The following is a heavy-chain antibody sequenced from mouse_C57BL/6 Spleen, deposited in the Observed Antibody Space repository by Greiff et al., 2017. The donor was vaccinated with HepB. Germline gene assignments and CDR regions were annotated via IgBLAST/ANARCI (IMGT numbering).Heavy chain of an antibody. CDR1: GYTFTSYW. D-gene: IGHD1-1*01. J-gene: IGHJ2*01. Sequence: QVQLQQPGAELVKPGASVKMSCKASGYTFTSYWITWVKQRPGQGLEWIGDIYPGSGSTNYNEKFKSKATLTVDTSSSTAYMQLSSLTSEDSAVYYCASSPYYGSSPYYFDYWGQGTTLTVSS. V-gene: IGHV1-55*01. CDR3: ASSPYYGSSPYYFDY. CDR2: IYPGSGST.